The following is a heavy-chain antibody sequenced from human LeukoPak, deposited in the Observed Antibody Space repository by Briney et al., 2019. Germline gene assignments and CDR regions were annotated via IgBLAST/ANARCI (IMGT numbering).Heavy chain of an antibody. J-gene: IGHJ3*02. D-gene: IGHD1-26*01. CDR1: GGSISSYY. CDR2: IYYTGST. CDR3: ARRPIVGATADAFDI. V-gene: IGHV4-59*08. Sequence: SETLSLTCTVSGGSISSYYWSWIRQPPGKGLEWIGYIYYTGSTNYNPSLKSRVTIPVDTSKNQFSLKLSSVTAADTAVYYCARRPIVGATADAFDIWGQGTMVTVSS.